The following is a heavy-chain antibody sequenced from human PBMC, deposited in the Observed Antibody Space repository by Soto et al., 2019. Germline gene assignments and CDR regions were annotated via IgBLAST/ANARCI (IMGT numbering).Heavy chain of an antibody. CDR2: IYHSGST. Sequence: QVQLQESGPGLVKPSGTLSLTCAVSGGSISSSNWWSWVRQPPGKGLEWIGEIYHSGSTNYNPSLKRRITTSVDTSKNQFSLKLSSVTAADTAVYYCASEGGSGWTDDAFDIWGQGTMVTVSS. D-gene: IGHD6-19*01. CDR1: GGSISSSNW. V-gene: IGHV4-4*02. J-gene: IGHJ3*02. CDR3: ASEGGSGWTDDAFDI.